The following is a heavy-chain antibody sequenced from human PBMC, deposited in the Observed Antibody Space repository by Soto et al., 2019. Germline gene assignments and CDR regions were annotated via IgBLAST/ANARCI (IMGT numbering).Heavy chain of an antibody. V-gene: IGHV4-39*01. D-gene: IGHD6-19*01. CDR1: GGSISSSSYY. CDR2: IYYSGST. Sequence: PSETLSLTCTVSGGSISSSSYYWGWIRQPPGKGLEWIGSIYYSGSTYYNPSLKSRVTISVDTSKNQFSLKLSSVTATDTAVYNCARGIAVAVPLDAFDIWGQGTMVTVSS. J-gene: IGHJ3*02. CDR3: ARGIAVAVPLDAFDI.